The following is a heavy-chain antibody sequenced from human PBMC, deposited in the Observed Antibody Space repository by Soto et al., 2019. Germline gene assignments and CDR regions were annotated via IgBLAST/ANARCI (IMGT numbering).Heavy chain of an antibody. J-gene: IGHJ3*02. CDR3: ARGHYDFWSGYDDAFDI. CDR2: IYYSGST. CDR1: CGSISSGGYY. V-gene: IGHV4-31*03. Sequence: SETLSLTCTVSCGSISSGGYYWSWIRQHPGKGLEWIGYIYYSGSTYYNPSLKSRVTISVDTSKNQFSLKLSSVTAADTAVYYCARGHYDFWSGYDDAFDIWGQGTMVTVSS. D-gene: IGHD3-3*01.